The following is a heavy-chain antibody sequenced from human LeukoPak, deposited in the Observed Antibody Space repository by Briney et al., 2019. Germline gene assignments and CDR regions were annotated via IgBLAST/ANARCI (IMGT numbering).Heavy chain of an antibody. D-gene: IGHD2-15*01. J-gene: IGHJ3*02. V-gene: IGHV4-59*01. CDR3: ARDHCSGGSCYPVWAFDI. CDR1: GDSISSYY. Sequence: PSETLSLTCTVSGDSISSYYWNWIRQSLGKGLEWIGYIYYSGNTNYNPSLKSRVTISVDTPRNQFSLKLSSVTAADTAVYYCARDHCSGGSCYPVWAFDIWGQGTVVTVSS. CDR2: IYYSGNT.